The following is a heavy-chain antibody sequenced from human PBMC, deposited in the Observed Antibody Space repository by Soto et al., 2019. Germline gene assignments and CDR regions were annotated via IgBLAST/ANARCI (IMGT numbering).Heavy chain of an antibody. CDR1: GFTFNSNW. Sequence: GSLRLSCAASGFTFNSNWMDWVRQAPGKGLEWVANINQDGSEKNYVDSVKGRFTISRDNAKNSLYLQMSSLTAEDSALYYCSKSLDYWGQGALVTVSS. V-gene: IGHV3-7*01. CDR2: INQDGSEK. CDR3: SKSLDY. J-gene: IGHJ4*02.